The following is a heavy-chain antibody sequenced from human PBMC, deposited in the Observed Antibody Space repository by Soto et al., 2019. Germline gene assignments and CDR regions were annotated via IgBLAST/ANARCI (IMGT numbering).Heavy chain of an antibody. CDR2: INAGNGNT. J-gene: IGHJ6*02. Sequence: ASVKVSCKASGYTFTSYAMHWVRQAPGQRLEWMGWINAGNGNTNYAQKLQGRVTMTTDTSTSTAYMELRSLRSDDTAVYYCARGGYYDSSGSRNYHYYGMNVWGQGTTVTVSS. CDR3: ARGGYYDSSGSRNYHYYGMNV. D-gene: IGHD3-22*01. CDR1: GYTFTSYA. V-gene: IGHV1-3*01.